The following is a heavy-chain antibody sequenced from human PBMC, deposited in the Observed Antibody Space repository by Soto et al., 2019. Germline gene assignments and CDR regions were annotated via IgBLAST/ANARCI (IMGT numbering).Heavy chain of an antibody. CDR3: ARLVTPLRWFDP. CDR2: IYHSGST. V-gene: IGHV4-4*02. Sequence: LSLTCAVSGGSISSSNWWSWVRQPPGKGLEWIGEIYHSGSTNYNPSLKSRVTISVDKSKNQFSLKLSSVTAADTAAYYCARLVTPLRWFDPWGQGTLVTVSS. D-gene: IGHD6-13*01. J-gene: IGHJ5*02. CDR1: GGSISSSNW.